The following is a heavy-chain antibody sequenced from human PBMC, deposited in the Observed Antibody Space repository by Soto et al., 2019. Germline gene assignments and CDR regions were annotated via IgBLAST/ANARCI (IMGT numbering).Heavy chain of an antibody. CDR3: ASRTSGWYFDY. J-gene: IGHJ4*01. CDR1: GFTFSSYA. D-gene: IGHD6-19*01. Sequence: EVQLLESGGGLVQPGGSLRLSCIASGFTFSSYAMNWVRQAPGKGLEWVSVISGSGGSTYYADSVKGRFTISRDNSKNTLYLQMNSLRAEDTAVYYCASRTSGWYFDYWGQGTLVTVSS. CDR2: ISGSGGST. V-gene: IGHV3-23*01.